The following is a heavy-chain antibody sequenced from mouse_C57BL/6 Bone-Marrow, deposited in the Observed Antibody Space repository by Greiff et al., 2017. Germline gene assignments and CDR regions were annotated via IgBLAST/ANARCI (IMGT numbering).Heavy chain of an antibody. D-gene: IGHD2-2*01. CDR3: ARGWLRRRGLAY. J-gene: IGHJ3*01. V-gene: IGHV3-6*01. Sequence: EVQLVESGPGLVKPSQSLSLTCSVTGYSITSGYYWNWIRQFPGNKLEWMGYISYDGSNNYNPSLKNRISITLDTSTNQFFLKLNSVTTEDKATYYCARGWLRRRGLAYWGQGTLVTVSA. CDR1: GYSITSGYY. CDR2: ISYDGSN.